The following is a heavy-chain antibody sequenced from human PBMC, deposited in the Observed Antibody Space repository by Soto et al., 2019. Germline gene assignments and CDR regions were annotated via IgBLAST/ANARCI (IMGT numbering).Heavy chain of an antibody. D-gene: IGHD3-3*01. Sequence: ASVKVSCKVSGYTLTELSMHWVRQAPGKGLEWMGGFDPEDGETIYAQKFQGRVTMTRDTSTGTAYMELSSLRAEDTAVYYCARGEYAITIFGVVIAPRYFDYWGQGTLVTVSS. V-gene: IGHV1-24*01. J-gene: IGHJ4*02. CDR2: FDPEDGET. CDR1: GYTLTELS. CDR3: ARGEYAITIFGVVIAPRYFDY.